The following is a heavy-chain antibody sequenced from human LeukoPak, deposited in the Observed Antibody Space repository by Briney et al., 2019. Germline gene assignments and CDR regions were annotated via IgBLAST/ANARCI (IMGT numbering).Heavy chain of an antibody. Sequence: SVKVSCKASGGTFSSYAISWVRQAPGHGLEWMGGIIPIFGTANYAQKFQGRVTITADESTSTAYMELSSLRSEDTAVYYCARDLRSTSCLDVWGKGTTVTVSS. J-gene: IGHJ6*04. V-gene: IGHV1-69*13. D-gene: IGHD2-2*01. CDR3: ARDLRSTSCLDV. CDR2: IIPIFGTA. CDR1: GGTFSSYA.